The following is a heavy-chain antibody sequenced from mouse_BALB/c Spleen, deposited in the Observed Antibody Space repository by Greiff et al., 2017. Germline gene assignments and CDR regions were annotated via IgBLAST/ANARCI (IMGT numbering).Heavy chain of an antibody. V-gene: IGHV14-3*02. Sequence: EVQLQQSGAELVKPGASVKLSCTASGFNIKDTYMHWVKQRPEQGLEWIGRIDPANGNTKYDPKFQGKATITADTSSNTAYLQLSSLTSEDTAVYYCASYYYDYDDAMDDWGQGTSVTVSS. CDR3: ASYYYDYDDAMDD. D-gene: IGHD2-4*01. J-gene: IGHJ4*01. CDR1: GFNIKDTY. CDR2: IDPANGNT.